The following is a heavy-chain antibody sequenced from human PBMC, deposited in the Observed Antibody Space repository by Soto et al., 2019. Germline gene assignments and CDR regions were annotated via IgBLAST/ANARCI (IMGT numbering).Heavy chain of an antibody. V-gene: IGHV4-34*01. D-gene: IGHD3-22*01. CDR1: GGSFSGYY. CDR2: INHSGST. CDR3: ARGPRRNYYDSSGYYYGPDY. Sequence: QVQLQQWGAGLLKPSETLSLTCAVYGGSFSGYYWSWIRQPPGKGLEWIGEINHSGSTNYNPSLKSRVTIAVDTSKNHFSLKLSSVTAADTAVYYCARGPRRNYYDSSGYYYGPDYWGQGTLVTVSS. J-gene: IGHJ4*02.